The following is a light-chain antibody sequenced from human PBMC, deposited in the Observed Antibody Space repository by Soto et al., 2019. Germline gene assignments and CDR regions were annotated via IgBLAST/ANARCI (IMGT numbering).Light chain of an antibody. CDR3: QQYGSSSIT. J-gene: IGKJ5*01. CDR2: GAS. Sequence: IVMTQSRSTLSVSPGRRPTISCRASQSVSSNLAWYQQKNGQAPRVIIFGASTRATGIPDRFSGSGYGTDVNLTISRLETEDFAVYYCQQYGSSSITFGQGTRLEIK. V-gene: IGKV3-20*01. CDR1: QSVSSN.